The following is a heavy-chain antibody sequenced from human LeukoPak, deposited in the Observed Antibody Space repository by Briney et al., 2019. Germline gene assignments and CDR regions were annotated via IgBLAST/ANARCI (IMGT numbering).Heavy chain of an antibody. CDR3: AKSSYYDSSGYYREYYFDY. CDR2: ISGSGGST. D-gene: IGHD3-22*01. Sequence: GGSLRLSCAASGFTFSTYAMSWVRQAPGKGLEWVSAISGSGGSTNYADSVKSRVTVSRDNSKSTLYLQMNSLRAEDTAVYYCAKSSYYDSSGYYREYYFDYWGQGTLVTVSS. J-gene: IGHJ4*02. CDR1: GFTFSTYA. V-gene: IGHV3-23*01.